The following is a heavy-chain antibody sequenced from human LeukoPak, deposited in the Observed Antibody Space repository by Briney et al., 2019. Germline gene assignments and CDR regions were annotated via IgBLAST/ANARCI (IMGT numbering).Heavy chain of an antibody. CDR1: GFTFSSYS. Sequence: PGGSLRLSCAASGFTFSSYSMNWIRQAPGKGLEWVSSMSVGSGLIYYAESVKGRFIVSRDNAKKSLYLQMNSLRAEDTAVYYCAREFEGTASGAGYWGQGTLVTVSS. V-gene: IGHV3-21*01. J-gene: IGHJ4*02. CDR3: AREFEGTASGAGY. CDR2: MSVGSGLI. D-gene: IGHD1-26*01.